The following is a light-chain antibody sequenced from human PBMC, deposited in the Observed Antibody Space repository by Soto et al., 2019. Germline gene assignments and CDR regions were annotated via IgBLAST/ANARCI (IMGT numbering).Light chain of an antibody. Sequence: DIVLSQSPGTVSLSPGERATLSCRASERLSSVYLAWYQQRPGQPPRLLIYGASNRATGIPDRFSGSGSGTDFTLIINRLEPEDVAIYYCQQYGGSPRITFGQGTRLEI. CDR2: GAS. CDR1: ERLSSVY. CDR3: QQYGGSPRIT. J-gene: IGKJ5*01. V-gene: IGKV3-20*01.